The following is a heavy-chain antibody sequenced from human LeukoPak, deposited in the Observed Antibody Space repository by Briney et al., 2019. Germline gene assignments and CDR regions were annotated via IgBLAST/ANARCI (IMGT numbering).Heavy chain of an antibody. Sequence: GGSLRLSCAASGFTFSSYWMSWVRQAPGKGLEWVANIKQDGSEKYYVDSVKGRFTISRDNAKNSLYLQMNSLRAEDTAVYYCARIPSGSYFEYFQHWGQGTLVTVSS. CDR3: ARIPSGSYFEYFQH. D-gene: IGHD1-26*01. CDR2: IKQDGSEK. J-gene: IGHJ1*01. V-gene: IGHV3-7*01. CDR1: GFTFSSYW.